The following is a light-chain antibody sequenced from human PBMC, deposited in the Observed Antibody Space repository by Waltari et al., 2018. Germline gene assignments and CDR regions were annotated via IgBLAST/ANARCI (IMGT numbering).Light chain of an antibody. CDR3: ATWDDSLRGWV. CDR1: SPNIGNNF. J-gene: IGLJ3*02. V-gene: IGLV1-47*01. Sequence: QSVVTQPHSASGTPGQRVTISCSGSSPNIGNNFVYWYQQSPGTAPKLLIYRNNQRPSGVPDRFSGSKSGTSASLAISGLRSEDESDYYCATWDDSLRGWVFGGGTKLTVL. CDR2: RNN.